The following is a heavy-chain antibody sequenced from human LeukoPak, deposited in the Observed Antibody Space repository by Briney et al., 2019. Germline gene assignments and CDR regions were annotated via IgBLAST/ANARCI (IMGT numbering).Heavy chain of an antibody. CDR2: IRQDGGEK. Sequence: GGSLRLSCAASGFSFSSYWMMWVRQTPGKALEWVANIRQDGGEKYYVDSVKGRIFISRDNARHSLYLQMNSPRAEDTAVYYCVRGGFSLDRWGQGTLVTVSS. D-gene: IGHD3-10*01. CDR3: VRGGFSLDR. CDR1: GFSFSSYW. J-gene: IGHJ5*02. V-gene: IGHV3-7*01.